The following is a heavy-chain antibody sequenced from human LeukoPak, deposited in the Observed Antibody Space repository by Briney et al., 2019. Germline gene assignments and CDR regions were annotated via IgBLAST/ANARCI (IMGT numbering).Heavy chain of an antibody. D-gene: IGHD6-19*01. Sequence: SQTLSLTRALSGDSVSSNSGAWNWIRQSPSRGLEWLGRTYYRSKWYNDYAVSVDSRITINPDTSKNQFSLQLNSVTPEDTAVYYCAKGQWLVNDAFNIWGQGTMVTVSS. V-gene: IGHV6-1*01. CDR3: AKGQWLVNDAFNI. CDR1: GDSVSSNSGA. J-gene: IGHJ3*02. CDR2: TYYRSKWYN.